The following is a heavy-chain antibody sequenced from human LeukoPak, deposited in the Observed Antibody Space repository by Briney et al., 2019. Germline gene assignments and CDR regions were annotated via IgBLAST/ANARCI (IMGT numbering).Heavy chain of an antibody. J-gene: IGHJ3*02. CDR2: MNPHSGGT. Sequence: GASVKVSCKTSGYMFTTYYPHWVRQAPGQGLEWMGWMNPHSGGTNYAQKFQGRVTMTRDTSISTVYMELSSLRSDDTAVYYCARGGTGYSSGWLRAFDIWGQGTMVTVSS. CDR1: GYMFTTYY. V-gene: IGHV1-2*02. D-gene: IGHD6-19*01. CDR3: ARGGTGYSSGWLRAFDI.